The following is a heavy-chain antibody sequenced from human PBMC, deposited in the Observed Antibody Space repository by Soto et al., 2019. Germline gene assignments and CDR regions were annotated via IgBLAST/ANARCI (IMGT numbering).Heavy chain of an antibody. CDR1: GGSFSDYY. CDR2: INHSGGT. D-gene: IGHD2-15*01. Sequence: SETLSLTCAVYGGSFSDYYWSWIRQPPGKGLEWIGEINHSGGTNYNPSLKSRVTISVDTSKNQFSLKLSSVTAADTAVYYCARALSYCSGGSCYVGSWFDPWGQGTLVTVSS. J-gene: IGHJ5*02. CDR3: ARALSYCSGGSCYVGSWFDP. V-gene: IGHV4-34*01.